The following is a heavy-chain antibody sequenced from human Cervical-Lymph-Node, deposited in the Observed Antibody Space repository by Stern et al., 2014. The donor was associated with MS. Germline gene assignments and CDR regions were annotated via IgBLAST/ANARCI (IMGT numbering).Heavy chain of an antibody. CDR2: INPNSGGT. Sequence: QVQLVQSGAEVKKPGASVKVSCKASGYTFTGYYMHWVRQAPGQGLEWMGWINPNSGGTNYAQKFQGGVTMTRDTSISTAYMELSRLRSDDTAVYYCARAEGGTAMANYYYYYYGMDVWGQGTTVTVSS. D-gene: IGHD5-18*01. V-gene: IGHV1-2*02. CDR1: GYTFTGYY. CDR3: ARAEGGTAMANYYYYYYGMDV. J-gene: IGHJ6*02.